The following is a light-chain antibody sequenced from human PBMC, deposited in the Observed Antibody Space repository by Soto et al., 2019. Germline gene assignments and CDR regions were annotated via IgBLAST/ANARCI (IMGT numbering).Light chain of an antibody. CDR3: QQYNNWST. Sequence: ENVLTQSPGTLSLSPGERVTLSCRASQSVSSNYLAWYQQKPGQAPRLLIYGASVRATGIPARFSGSQSGTEFTLTISSLLSEDFAVYYCQQYNNWSTFGQGTRLEI. J-gene: IGKJ5*01. CDR2: GAS. CDR1: QSVSSN. V-gene: IGKV3D-15*01.